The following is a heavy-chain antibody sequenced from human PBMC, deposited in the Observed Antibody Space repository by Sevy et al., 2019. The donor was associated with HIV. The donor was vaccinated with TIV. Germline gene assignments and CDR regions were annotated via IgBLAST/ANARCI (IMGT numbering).Heavy chain of an antibody. CDR2: IYHSGST. V-gene: IGHV4-38-2*02. Sequence: SETLSLTCAVSGYSISSGYYWGWIRQPPGKGLEWIGSIYHSGSTYYNPSLKSRVTISVDTSKNQFSLKLSSATAADTAVYYCARDHVGEWGVVATAYNWFDPWGQGTLVTVSS. D-gene: IGHD2-15*01. CDR3: ARDHVGEWGVVATAYNWFDP. CDR1: GYSISSGYY. J-gene: IGHJ5*02.